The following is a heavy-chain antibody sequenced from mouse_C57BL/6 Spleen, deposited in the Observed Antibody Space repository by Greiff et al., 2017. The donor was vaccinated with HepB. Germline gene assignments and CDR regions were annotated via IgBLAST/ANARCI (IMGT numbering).Heavy chain of an antibody. CDR3: TTGSSYENYAMDY. V-gene: IGHV14-4*01. CDR1: GFNIKDDY. J-gene: IGHJ4*01. Sequence: EVQLQQSGAELVRPGASVKLSCTASGFNIKDDYMHWVKQRPEQGLEWIGWIDPENGDTEYASKFQGKATITADTSSNTAYLQLSSLTSEDTAVYYCTTGSSYENYAMDYWGQGTSVTVSS. CDR2: IDPENGDT. D-gene: IGHD1-1*01.